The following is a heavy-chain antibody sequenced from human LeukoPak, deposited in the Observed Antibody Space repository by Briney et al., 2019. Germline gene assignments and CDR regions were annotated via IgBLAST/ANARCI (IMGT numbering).Heavy chain of an antibody. J-gene: IGHJ4*02. V-gene: IGHV1-46*01. Sequence: ASVKVSCKASGYIFTNYYKHWVRQAPGQGLEWMGIINTSGGSTSSAQKFQGRVIMTRDTSTSTVYMELSSLRSEDTALYYCARDAFLSGSLSPIDYWGQGTLVTVSS. CDR2: INTSGGST. D-gene: IGHD3-3*01. CDR3: ARDAFLSGSLSPIDY. CDR1: GYIFTNYY.